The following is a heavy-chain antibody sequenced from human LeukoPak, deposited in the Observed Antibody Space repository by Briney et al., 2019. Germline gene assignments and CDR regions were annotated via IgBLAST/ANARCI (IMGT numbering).Heavy chain of an antibody. J-gene: IGHJ4*02. D-gene: IGHD5-18*01. V-gene: IGHV2-70*11. CDR2: IVWDGDE. CDR1: GFSLTNYGMC. Sequence: SGPALVKPTQTLTLTCSFSGFSLTNYGMCVSWIRQSPGKPLEWLARIVWDGDEWFTTSLKTRLSISKDTSKNQVVLTMTNMDPADTATYYCARDQMTDMVLGIFDYWGQGTQVTVSS. CDR3: ARDQMTDMVLGIFDY.